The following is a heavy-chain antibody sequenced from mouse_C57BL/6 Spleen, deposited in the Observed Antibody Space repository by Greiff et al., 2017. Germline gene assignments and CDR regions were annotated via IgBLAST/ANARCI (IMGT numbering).Heavy chain of an antibody. CDR1: GYTFTSYW. CDR2: IDPSDSET. CDR3: ARGYSNGWYFDV. Sequence: QVQLQQPGAELVRPGSSVKLSCKASGYTFTSYWMHWVKQRPIQGLEWIGNIDPSDSETHYNQKFKDKATLTVDKSSSTAYMQLSSLTSEDSAVYYCARGYSNGWYFDVWGTGTTVTVSS. J-gene: IGHJ1*03. V-gene: IGHV1-52*01. D-gene: IGHD2-5*01.